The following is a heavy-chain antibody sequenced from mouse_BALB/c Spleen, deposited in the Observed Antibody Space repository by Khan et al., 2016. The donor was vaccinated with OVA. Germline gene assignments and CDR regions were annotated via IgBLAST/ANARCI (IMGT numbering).Heavy chain of an antibody. D-gene: IGHD1-1*01. Sequence: DLVKPGASVKLSCKASGYTFTSYWINWMKQRPGQGLECIGRIAPGSGSTYYNEMFKGTATLTVDTSSSTAYMQFSSLSSEDSAVYSCARSNYYGSSLYAMDYWGQGTSVTVSS. CDR3: ARSNYYGSSLYAMDY. CDR1: GYTFTSYW. CDR2: IAPGSGST. J-gene: IGHJ4*01. V-gene: IGHV1S41*01.